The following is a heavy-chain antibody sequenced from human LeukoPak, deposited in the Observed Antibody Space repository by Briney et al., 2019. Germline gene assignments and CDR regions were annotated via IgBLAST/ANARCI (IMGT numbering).Heavy chain of an antibody. D-gene: IGHD1-1*01. V-gene: IGHV1-69*13. Sequence: SVKVSCKASGGTFSSYAISWVRQAPGQGLEWMGGIIPIFGTANYAQKFQGRVTITADESTSTAYMELSSPRSEDTAVYYCARDLNERYGMDVWGQGTTVTVSS. CDR2: IIPIFGTA. CDR1: GGTFSSYA. J-gene: IGHJ6*02. CDR3: ARDLNERYGMDV.